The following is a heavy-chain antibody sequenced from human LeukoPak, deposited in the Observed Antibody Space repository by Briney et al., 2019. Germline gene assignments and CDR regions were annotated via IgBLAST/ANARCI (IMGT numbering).Heavy chain of an antibody. CDR3: ARDFRYTPDY. Sequence: PGGSLRLSCETSGFTFSSYGMHWVRQAPGKGLEWAAVIWYDGSKKYYADSVKGRFTISRDNSKNTLYLQMNSLRAEDTAVYYCARDFRYTPDYWGQGTLVTVSS. CDR2: IWYDGSKK. D-gene: IGHD5-18*01. V-gene: IGHV3-33*01. J-gene: IGHJ4*02. CDR1: GFTFSSYG.